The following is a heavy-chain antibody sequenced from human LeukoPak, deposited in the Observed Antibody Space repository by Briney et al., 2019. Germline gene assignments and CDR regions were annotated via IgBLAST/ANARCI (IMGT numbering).Heavy chain of an antibody. V-gene: IGHV4-39*07. J-gene: IGHJ4*02. CDR2: IYYSGSP. D-gene: IGHD3-10*01. CDR3: ARDSGRYYYGSGSSLHLDY. CDR1: RGSISSSSYY. Sequence: SETLSLTCTVSRGSISSSSYYWSWIRQPPGKGLEWIASIYYSGSPYYNASLKSRVTISLDTSENQFSLKLTSVTAADTAMYYCARDSGRYYYGSGSSLHLDYWGQGTLVSVSS.